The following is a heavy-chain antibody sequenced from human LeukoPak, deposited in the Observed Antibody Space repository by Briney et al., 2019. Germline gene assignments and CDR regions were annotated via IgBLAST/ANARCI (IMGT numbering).Heavy chain of an antibody. V-gene: IGHV3-30*02. Sequence: QSGGSLRLSCAASGFTFRNYAMHWVRQAPGRGLEWVAFIWSDGINKYYADSVKARFTVSRDNSRDTLSLQMNSLRAEDTAVYYCAADPPNSGYALDYWGQGTLVTVSS. CDR2: IWSDGINK. CDR1: GFTFRNYA. J-gene: IGHJ4*02. CDR3: AADPPNSGYALDY. D-gene: IGHD5-12*01.